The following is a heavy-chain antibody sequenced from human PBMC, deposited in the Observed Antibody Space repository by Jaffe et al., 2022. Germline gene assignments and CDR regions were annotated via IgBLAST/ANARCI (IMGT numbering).Heavy chain of an antibody. J-gene: IGHJ4*02. V-gene: IGHV5-51*01. CDR3: ARHALPLWGYCSGGSCYTEFDY. CDR1: GYSFTSYW. CDR2: IYPGDSDT. D-gene: IGHD2-15*01. Sequence: EVQLVQSGAEVKKPGESLKISCKGSGYSFTSYWIGWVRQMPGKGLEWMGIIYPGDSDTRYSPSFQGQVTISADKSISTAYLQWSSLKASDTAMYYCARHALPLWGYCSGGSCYTEFDYWGQGTLVTVSS.